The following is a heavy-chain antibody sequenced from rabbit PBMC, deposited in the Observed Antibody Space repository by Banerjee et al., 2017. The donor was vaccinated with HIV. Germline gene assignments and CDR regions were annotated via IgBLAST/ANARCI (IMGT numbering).Heavy chain of an antibody. CDR1: GFSFSSSYW. CDR3: ARDVYESVWSLDL. CDR2: IYAGSSGST. J-gene: IGHJ3*01. Sequence: QEQLEESGGDLVKPEGSLTLTCTASGFSFSSSYWMCWVRQAPGKGLEWIACIYAGSSGSTYYASWAKGRFTISKTSSTTVTLQMTSLTAADTATYFCARDVYESVWSLDLWGQGTLVTVS. V-gene: IGHV1S45*01. D-gene: IGHD5-1*01.